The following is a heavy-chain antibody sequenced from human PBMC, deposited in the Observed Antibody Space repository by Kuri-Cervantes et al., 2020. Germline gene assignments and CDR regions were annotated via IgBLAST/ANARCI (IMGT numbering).Heavy chain of an antibody. D-gene: IGHD3-10*01. CDR3: AREGTRDEDFDY. CDR1: GYTFTSYD. J-gene: IGHJ4*02. Sequence: GESLKISCKGSGYTFTSYDINWVRQATGQGLEWMGWMNPNSGNTGYAQKFQGRVTMTRNTSISTAYMELSSLRSEDTAVYYCAREGTRDEDFDYWGQGTLVTVSS. V-gene: IGHV1-8*01. CDR2: MNPNSGNT.